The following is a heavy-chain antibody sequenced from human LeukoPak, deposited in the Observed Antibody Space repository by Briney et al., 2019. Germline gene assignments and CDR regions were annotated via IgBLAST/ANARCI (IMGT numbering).Heavy chain of an antibody. J-gene: IGHJ4*02. CDR3: ALLYDFWSGSDY. V-gene: IGHV3-7*01. CDR1: GFTVSSNY. D-gene: IGHD3-3*01. CDR2: IKQDGSEK. Sequence: GGSLRLSCAASGFTVSSNYMSWVRQAPGKGLEWVANIKQDGSEKYYVDSVKGRFTISRDNAKNSLYLQMNSLRAEDTAVYYCALLYDFWSGSDYWGQGTLVTVSS.